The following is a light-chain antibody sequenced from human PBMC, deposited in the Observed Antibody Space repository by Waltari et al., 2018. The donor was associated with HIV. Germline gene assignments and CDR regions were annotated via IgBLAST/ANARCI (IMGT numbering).Light chain of an antibody. V-gene: IGLV2-14*01. CDR1: SSDFGYYNY. CDR3: SSVANSVTLSVL. CDR2: EVS. J-gene: IGLJ3*02. Sequence: QFALTQPASVSGYPGQSITISRSGTSSDFGYYNYVLWYPQHPRKTPKLMIYEVSSRPSAISNRFSGSKSGNTASLTISALQAEDEADYFCSSVANSVTLSVLFGGGTKLAGL.